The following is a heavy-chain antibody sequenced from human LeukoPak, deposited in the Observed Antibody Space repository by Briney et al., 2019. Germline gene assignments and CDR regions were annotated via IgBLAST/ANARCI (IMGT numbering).Heavy chain of an antibody. Sequence: SSETLSLTCTVSGGSISSGGYYWSWIRQHPGKGLEWIGYIYYSGSTYYNPSLKSRVTISVDTSKNQFSLKLSSVTAADTAVYYCARGGYVNNWFDPWGQGTLVTVSS. CDR1: GGSISSGGYY. J-gene: IGHJ5*02. CDR2: IYYSGST. V-gene: IGHV4-31*03. CDR3: ARGGYVNNWFDP. D-gene: IGHD5-12*01.